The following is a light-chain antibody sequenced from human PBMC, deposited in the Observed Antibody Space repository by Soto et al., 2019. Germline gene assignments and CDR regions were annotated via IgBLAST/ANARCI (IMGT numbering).Light chain of an antibody. V-gene: IGKV3-20*01. CDR2: GES. CDR1: QSVSNNY. J-gene: IGKJ1*01. Sequence: EIVLTQSPGTLSLSPGERATLSCRASQSVSNNYLAWYQQKPGQAPRLLIYGESNRATGIPDRFSGSGSGTEFTLTISSLQSEDFAAYSCLQYHNLWAFGQGTKVDIK. CDR3: LQYHNLWA.